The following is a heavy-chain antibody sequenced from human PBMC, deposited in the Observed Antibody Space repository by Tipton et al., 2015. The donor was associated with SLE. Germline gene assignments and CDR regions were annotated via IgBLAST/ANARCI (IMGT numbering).Heavy chain of an antibody. CDR3: ARGRYGDFSHFDY. CDR2: IYYSGST. CDR1: GGSISSSSYY. D-gene: IGHD4-17*01. J-gene: IGHJ4*02. Sequence: TLSLTCTVSGGSISSSSYYWGWIRQPPGKGLEWIGSIYYSGSTYYNPSLKSRVTISVDTSKNQFSLKLSSVTAADTAVYYCARGRYGDFSHFDYWGQGTLVTVSS. V-gene: IGHV4-39*01.